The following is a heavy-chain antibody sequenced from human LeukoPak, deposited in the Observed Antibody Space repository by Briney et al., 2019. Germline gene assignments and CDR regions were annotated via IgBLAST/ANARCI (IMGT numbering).Heavy chain of an antibody. CDR2: ISPYTTKT. D-gene: IGHD1-26*01. Sequence: GSVEVSCKASGYTFISYGITWVRQAPGQGLEWMGWISPYTTKTNYAQSLQGRVTMTTDTSTSTAYMELRSLRSDDTAVYYCAREGGVGPTAPPDYYSYQMDVWGKGTTVTVSS. V-gene: IGHV1-18*01. J-gene: IGHJ6*03. CDR3: AREGGVGPTAPPDYYSYQMDV. CDR1: GYTFISYG.